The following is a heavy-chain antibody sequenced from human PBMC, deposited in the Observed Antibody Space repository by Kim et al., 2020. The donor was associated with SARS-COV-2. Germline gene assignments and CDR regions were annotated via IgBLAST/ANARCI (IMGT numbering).Heavy chain of an antibody. Sequence: YEDSVKGRFTISRDNAKNSLYLQMNSLRAEDTAGYYCASLYCSSTSCSDPWGQGTLVTVSS. D-gene: IGHD2-2*01. CDR3: ASLYCSSTSCSDP. J-gene: IGHJ5*02. V-gene: IGHV3-21*01.